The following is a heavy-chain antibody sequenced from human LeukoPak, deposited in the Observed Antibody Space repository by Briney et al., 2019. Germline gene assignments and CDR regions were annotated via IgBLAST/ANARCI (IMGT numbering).Heavy chain of an antibody. J-gene: IGHJ2*01. CDR3: ARDIRGYYYGSGSQAWYFDL. Sequence: GASVTVSCKASVYTFASYGISWVRQAPGQGLEWMGWISAYNGNTNYAQKLQGRVTMTTDTSTSTAYMELRSLRSDDTAVYYFARDIRGYYYGSGSQAWYFDLWGRGTLVTVSS. V-gene: IGHV1-18*01. D-gene: IGHD3-10*01. CDR1: VYTFASYG. CDR2: ISAYNGNT.